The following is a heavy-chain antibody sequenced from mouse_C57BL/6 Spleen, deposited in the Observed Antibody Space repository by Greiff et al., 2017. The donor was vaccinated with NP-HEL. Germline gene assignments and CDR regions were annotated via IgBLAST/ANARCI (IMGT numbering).Heavy chain of an antibody. CDR3: ARLGGGAVVATGFDY. CDR1: GYTFTSYW. D-gene: IGHD1-1*01. CDR2: IDPSDSET. V-gene: IGHV1-52*01. Sequence: VQLQQPGAELVRPGSSVKLSCKASGYTFTSYWMHWVKQRPIQGLEWIGNIDPSDSETHYNQKFKDKATMTVDKSSSTAYMQLSSLTSEDSAVYYCARLGGGAVVATGFDYWGQGTTLTVSS. J-gene: IGHJ2*01.